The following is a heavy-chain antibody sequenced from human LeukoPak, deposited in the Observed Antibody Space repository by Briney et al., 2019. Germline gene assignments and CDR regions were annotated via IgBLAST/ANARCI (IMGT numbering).Heavy chain of an antibody. CDR1: GFTFNSFT. J-gene: IGHJ6*02. Sequence: PGGSLRLSCAASGFTFNSFTMNWVRQAPGKGLEWLSSISGSGQYIYYADSLKGRLTISRDNAKDSLYLQMNSLRAEDTAVYYCAREKDGMDVWGQGTTVTVSS. V-gene: IGHV3-21*01. CDR2: ISGSGQYI. CDR3: AREKDGMDV.